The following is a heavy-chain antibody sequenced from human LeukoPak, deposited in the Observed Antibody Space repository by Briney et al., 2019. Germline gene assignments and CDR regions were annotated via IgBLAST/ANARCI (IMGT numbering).Heavy chain of an antibody. CDR1: GFSFSSYS. V-gene: IGHV3-48*02. Sequence: GGSLRLSCEASGFSFSSYSMNWVRQAPGKGLEWVSYISSSSSTTYHADSVKGRFTISRDDAKNSLDLQMNSLRDEDTAVYYCAREGDSSGPSVGLDYWGQGTLVTVSS. CDR2: ISSSSSTT. J-gene: IGHJ4*02. CDR3: AREGDSSGPSVGLDY. D-gene: IGHD3-22*01.